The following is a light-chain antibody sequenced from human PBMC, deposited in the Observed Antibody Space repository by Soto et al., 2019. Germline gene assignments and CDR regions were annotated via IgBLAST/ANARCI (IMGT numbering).Light chain of an antibody. Sequence: EIVMTQSPATLSVSPGERATLSCRASQSVSSNLAWYQQEPGQAPRLLIYGASTRATGIPAMFSGSGSGTECDLTISSLQSEDDAVYYGQQYNNWPRTFGQGTIVEIK. CDR1: QSVSSN. CDR3: QQYNNWPRT. J-gene: IGKJ1*01. CDR2: GAS. V-gene: IGKV3-15*01.